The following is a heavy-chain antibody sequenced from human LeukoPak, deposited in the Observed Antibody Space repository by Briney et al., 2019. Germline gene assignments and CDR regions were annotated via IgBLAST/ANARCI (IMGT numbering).Heavy chain of an antibody. CDR1: GYTFTNSD. CDR3: ARDPYHRLGPPLDL. J-gene: IGHJ5*02. CDR2: ISTSNGDT. V-gene: IGHV1-18*01. Sequence: ASVKVSCRASGYTFTNSDITWVRQAPGQGLERMGRISTSNGDTNYAAKLQGRVTMTTDTSTSTVYMELGSLTLDDTAVYFCARDPYHRLGPPLDLWGQGTLVTVSS. D-gene: IGHD1-14*01.